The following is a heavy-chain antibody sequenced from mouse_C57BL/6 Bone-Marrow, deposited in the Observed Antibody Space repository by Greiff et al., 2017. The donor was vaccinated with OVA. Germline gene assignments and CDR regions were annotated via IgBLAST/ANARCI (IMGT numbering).Heavy chain of an antibody. D-gene: IGHD1-1*01. CDR2: IWTGGGT. CDR3: ARNYYGSSYDYAMDY. Sequence: QVQLKQSGPGLVAPSQSLSITCTVSGFSLTSYAISWVRQPPGKGLEWLGVIWTGGGTNYNSALKSRLSISKDNSKSQVFLKMNSLQTDDTARYYCARNYYGSSYDYAMDYWGQGTSVTVSS. V-gene: IGHV2-9-1*01. CDR1: GFSLTSYA. J-gene: IGHJ4*01.